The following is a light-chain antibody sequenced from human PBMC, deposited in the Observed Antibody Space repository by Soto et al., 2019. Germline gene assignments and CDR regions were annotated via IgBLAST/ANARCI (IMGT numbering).Light chain of an antibody. CDR2: EVN. V-gene: IGLV2-8*01. J-gene: IGLJ2*01. CDR3: QSYDSSLIGSVV. Sequence: QSALTQPPSASGSPGQSVTISCTGTSSDIGGYNSVSWYQQHPGKAPRLMIYEVNKRPSGVPDRFSGSKSGYTASLTVSGLQTEDEADYYCQSYDSSLIGSVVFGGGTKLTVL. CDR1: SSDIGGYNS.